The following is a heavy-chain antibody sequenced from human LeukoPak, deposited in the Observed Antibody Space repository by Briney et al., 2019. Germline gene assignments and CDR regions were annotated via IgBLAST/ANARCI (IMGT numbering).Heavy chain of an antibody. CDR3: AKFGQKVLRYFDWLLRYNWFDP. J-gene: IGHJ5*02. CDR1: GFTFSSYG. V-gene: IGHV3-23*01. D-gene: IGHD3-9*01. CDR2: ISGSGGST. Sequence: GGSLRLSCAASGFTFSSYGMSWVRQAPGKGLEWVSAISGSGGSTYYADSVKGRFTISRDNSKSTLYLQMNSLRAEDTAVYYCAKFGQKVLRYFDWLLRYNWFDPWGQGTLVTVSS.